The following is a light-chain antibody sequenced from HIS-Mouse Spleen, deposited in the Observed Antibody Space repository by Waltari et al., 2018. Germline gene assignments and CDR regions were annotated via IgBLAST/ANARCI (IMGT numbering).Light chain of an antibody. V-gene: IGLV2-23*03. CDR2: EGS. Sequence: QSALTQPASVSGSPGQSITISCTGTSSDVGSYNLLSWYQQHPGKAPKLMIYEGSKRPSGVSNRFSGSKSGNTASLTISGLQAEDEADYYCCSYAGSSTFVFGGGTKLTVL. CDR3: CSYAGSSTFV. CDR1: SSDVGSYNL. J-gene: IGLJ2*01.